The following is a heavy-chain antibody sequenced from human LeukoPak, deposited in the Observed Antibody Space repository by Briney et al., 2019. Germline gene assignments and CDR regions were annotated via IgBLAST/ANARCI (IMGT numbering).Heavy chain of an antibody. V-gene: IGHV3-23*01. Sequence: PGGSLRLSCAASGFTFSSYAMSWVRQAPGKGLEWVSAISGSGRSTYYADSVKGRFTISRDNSKNTLYLQMNSLRAEDTAVYYCAKDPVLVQLVRDIWGQGTLVTVSS. D-gene: IGHD6-6*01. CDR1: GFTFSSYA. CDR3: AKDPVLVQLVRDI. CDR2: ISGSGRST. J-gene: IGHJ4*02.